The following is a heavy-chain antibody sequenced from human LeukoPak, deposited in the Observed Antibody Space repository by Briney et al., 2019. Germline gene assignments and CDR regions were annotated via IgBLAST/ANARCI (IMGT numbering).Heavy chain of an antibody. CDR2: IYSGGST. D-gene: IGHD3-10*01. J-gene: IGHJ4*02. CDR1: GFDFSRQW. CDR3: ARVPGFI. Sequence: GGSLRLSCAASGFDFSRQWMSWVRQAPGKGLEWVSVIYSGGSTYYADSVKGRCTISRDNSKNTLYLQMNSLRAEDTAVYYCARVPGFIWGQGTLVTVSS. V-gene: IGHV3-66*01.